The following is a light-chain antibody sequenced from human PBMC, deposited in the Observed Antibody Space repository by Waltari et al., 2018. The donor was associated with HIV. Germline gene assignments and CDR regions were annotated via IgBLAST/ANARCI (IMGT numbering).Light chain of an antibody. V-gene: IGLV2-23*02. CDR2: EVS. J-gene: IGLJ2*01. CDR3: CSYARSGIP. CDR1: SSDVGSYNL. Sequence: QSALTQPASVSGSFGQSITISCTGTSSDVGSYNLVSWYQYHPGKAPKLIIYEVSKRPSGVSNRFSGSKSGNTASLTVSGLQAEDEAQYYCCSYARSGIPFGGGTKLTVL.